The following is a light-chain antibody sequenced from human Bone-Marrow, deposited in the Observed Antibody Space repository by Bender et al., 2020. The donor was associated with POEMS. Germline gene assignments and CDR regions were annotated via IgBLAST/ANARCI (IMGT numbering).Light chain of an antibody. CDR1: SIGSFS. CDR3: QVWDNDSDHHV. J-gene: IGLJ1*01. V-gene: IGLV3-21*03. CDR2: ADS. Sequence: SYVLTQPPSVSVAPGKTARITCGGNSIGSFSVHWYYQRPGQAPVLVVYADSARPSGIPERFSGSNSGNTATLTISRVEAGDEADYYCQVWDNDSDHHVFGTGTKVSVL.